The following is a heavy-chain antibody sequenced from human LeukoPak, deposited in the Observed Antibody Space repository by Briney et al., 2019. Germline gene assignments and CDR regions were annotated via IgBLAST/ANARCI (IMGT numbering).Heavy chain of an antibody. Sequence: GGSLRLSCAASGFTVSRNYMSWVRQAPGKGLEWVSVVYSGGTTYYADSVKGRLTISRDNSKNTLYLQMNSLRAEDTAVYYCARGFYDSSGYSFYGMDVWGQGTTVTVSS. CDR2: VYSGGTT. CDR3: ARGFYDSSGYSFYGMDV. CDR1: GFTVSRNY. V-gene: IGHV3-66*01. J-gene: IGHJ6*02. D-gene: IGHD3-22*01.